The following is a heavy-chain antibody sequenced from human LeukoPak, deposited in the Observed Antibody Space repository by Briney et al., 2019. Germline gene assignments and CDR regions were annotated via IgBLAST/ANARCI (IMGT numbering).Heavy chain of an antibody. D-gene: IGHD1-26*01. CDR3: ARGREGAFDY. Sequence: APVKVSCKASGYTFTGYYMHWVRQAPGQWLEWMGRIDPNSGGTNYAQKFQGRVTMTRDTSISTAYMELSRLRSDDTAVYYCARGREGAFDYWGQGTLVTVSS. CDR2: IDPNSGGT. CDR1: GYTFTGYY. J-gene: IGHJ4*02. V-gene: IGHV1-2*06.